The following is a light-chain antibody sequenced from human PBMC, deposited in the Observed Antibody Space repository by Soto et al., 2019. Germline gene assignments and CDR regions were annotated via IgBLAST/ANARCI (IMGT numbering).Light chain of an antibody. V-gene: IGLV2-8*01. J-gene: IGLJ1*01. CDR3: SSYAGINNLGV. Sequence: QSALTQPPSASGSPGQSVTISCTGTSSDVSGYKYVSWYQQHPGKAPKLMIFEVNKRPSGVPDRFSGSKSGNTASLTVSGLQAEEEADYYCSSYAGINNLGVFGTGTKLTVL. CDR2: EVN. CDR1: SSDVSGYKY.